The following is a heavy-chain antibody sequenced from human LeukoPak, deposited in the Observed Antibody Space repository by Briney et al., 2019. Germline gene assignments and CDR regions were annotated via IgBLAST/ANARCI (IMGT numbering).Heavy chain of an antibody. J-gene: IGHJ4*02. CDR3: AKDMYYYDSRGTDY. D-gene: IGHD3-22*01. CDR1: GFTFDDYA. CDR2: ISWNSGSI. Sequence: GGSLRLSCAASGFTFDDYAMHWVRQAPGKGLEWVSGISWNSGSIGYADSVKGRFTISRDNAKNSLYLQMSSLRAEDTALYYCAKDMYYYDSRGTDYWGQGTLVTVSS. V-gene: IGHV3-9*01.